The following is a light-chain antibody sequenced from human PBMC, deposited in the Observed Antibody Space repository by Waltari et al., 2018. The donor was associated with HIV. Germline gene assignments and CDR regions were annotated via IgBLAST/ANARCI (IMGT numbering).Light chain of an antibody. CDR1: FSNIGNNY. CDR2: ENN. CDR3: GTWDSNLSTGV. V-gene: IGLV1-51*01. Sequence: QSVLTQPPSLSAAPGQKVTISCPGSFSNIGNNYISWYQQFPGTAPKLLIYENNKRPSGIPDRFSGSKSGSSASLGITGLQTGDEADYYCGTWDSNLSTGVFGGGTKLTVL. J-gene: IGLJ3*02.